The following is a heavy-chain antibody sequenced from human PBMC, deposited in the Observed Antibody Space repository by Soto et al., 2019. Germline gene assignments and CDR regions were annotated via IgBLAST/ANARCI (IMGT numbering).Heavy chain of an antibody. CDR1: GYTFTGYY. CDR3: ARDLSSGIQYYYYGMDV. Sequence: QVQLVQSGAEVKKPGASVKVSCKASGYTFTGYYMHWVRQAPGQGLEWMGWINPNSGGTNYAQKFQGWVTMTRDTSISTAYMELSRLRSDDTAVYYCARDLSSGIQYYYYGMDVWGQGTTVTVSS. D-gene: IGHD3-22*01. V-gene: IGHV1-2*04. J-gene: IGHJ6*02. CDR2: INPNSGGT.